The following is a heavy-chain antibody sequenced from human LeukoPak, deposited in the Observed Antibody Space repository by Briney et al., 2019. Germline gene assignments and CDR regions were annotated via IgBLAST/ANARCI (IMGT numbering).Heavy chain of an antibody. V-gene: IGHV4-34*01. CDR1: GGSFSGYY. CDR2: INHSGST. J-gene: IGHJ4*02. CDR3: ARRYSYGHLSFGY. D-gene: IGHD5-18*01. Sequence: SETLSLTCAVYGGSFSGYYWSWTRQPPGKGLEWMGEINHSGSTNSNPSLKSGVTISVDTSKNQFSLKLSSVTAADTAVYYCARRYSYGHLSFGYWGQGTLVTVSS.